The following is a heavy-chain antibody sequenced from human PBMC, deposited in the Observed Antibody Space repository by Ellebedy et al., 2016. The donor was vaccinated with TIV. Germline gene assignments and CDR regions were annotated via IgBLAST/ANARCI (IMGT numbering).Heavy chain of an antibody. Sequence: MPSETLSLTCSVSGGSISPNPWTRIRQPPGKGLEWIGDADYTGYTHYNPSLKSRVTLSFDTSKNQFFLNLSFVTAADTAVYYCARNRGWYEDYWGQGAQVTVSA. D-gene: IGHD6-19*01. V-gene: IGHV4-59*08. CDR1: GGSISPNP. CDR3: ARNRGWYEDY. CDR2: ADYTGYT. J-gene: IGHJ4*02.